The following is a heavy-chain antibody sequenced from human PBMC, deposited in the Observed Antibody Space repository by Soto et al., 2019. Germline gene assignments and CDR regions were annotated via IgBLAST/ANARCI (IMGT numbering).Heavy chain of an antibody. CDR2: IVVGSGNT. Sequence: ASVKVSCKAPGFTFTSSAVQWVRQARGQRLEWIGWIVVGSGNTNDAQKFQERVTITRDMSTSTAYMELSSLRSEDTAVYYCAADSGRELLTALDYWGQGTLVTVSS. CDR1: GFTFTSSA. J-gene: IGHJ4*02. V-gene: IGHV1-58*01. CDR3: AADSGRELLTALDY. D-gene: IGHD1-26*01.